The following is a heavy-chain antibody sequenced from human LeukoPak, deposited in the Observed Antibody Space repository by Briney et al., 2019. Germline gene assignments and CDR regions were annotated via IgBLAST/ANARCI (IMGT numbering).Heavy chain of an antibody. Sequence: SETLSLTCAVSDYSISSAYYWGWIRQPPGKGLEWIGSIYYSGSTYYSPSLKSRVTISVDTSKNQYSLRLSSVTAADTAVYYCARLFCTNGVCHFDYWAQGTLVTVSS. D-gene: IGHD2-8*01. J-gene: IGHJ4*02. V-gene: IGHV4-38-2*01. CDR1: DYSISSAYY. CDR2: IYYSGST. CDR3: ARLFCTNGVCHFDY.